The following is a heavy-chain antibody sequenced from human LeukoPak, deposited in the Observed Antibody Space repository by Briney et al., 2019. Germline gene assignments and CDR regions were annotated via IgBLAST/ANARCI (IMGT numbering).Heavy chain of an antibody. CDR3: ARDPYYYDSSGYYYGYMDV. CDR2: ISSSSSYI. D-gene: IGHD3-22*01. V-gene: IGHV3-21*01. Sequence: PGGSLRLSCAASGFTFSSYSMNWARQAPGKGLEWVSSISSSSSYIYYADSVKGRFTISRDNAKNSLYLQMNSLRAEDTAVYYCARDPYYYDSSGYYYGYMDVWGKGTTVTVSS. CDR1: GFTFSSYS. J-gene: IGHJ6*03.